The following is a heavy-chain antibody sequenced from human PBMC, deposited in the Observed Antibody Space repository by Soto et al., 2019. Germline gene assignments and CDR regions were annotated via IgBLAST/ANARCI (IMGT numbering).Heavy chain of an antibody. J-gene: IGHJ2*01. D-gene: IGHD3-10*01. Sequence: QVQLVESGGGLVKPGESLRLSCAASGFTFSDYYMNWIRQAPGKGQEWISYISSSGSTIYYADSVKGRFTISRDNAKNSLYLQMNSLRAEDTAVYYCARSLSVLLWFGELFGGYFDLWGRGTLVTVSS. CDR1: GFTFSDYY. CDR2: ISSSGSTI. CDR3: ARSLSVLLWFGELFGGYFDL. V-gene: IGHV3-11*01.